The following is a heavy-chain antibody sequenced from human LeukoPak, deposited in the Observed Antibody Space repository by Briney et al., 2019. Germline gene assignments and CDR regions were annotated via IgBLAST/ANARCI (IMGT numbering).Heavy chain of an antibody. V-gene: IGHV3-21*01. J-gene: IGHJ4*02. D-gene: IGHD5-24*01. CDR3: ARGNQYGDGYNQPDY. CDR1: GFTFSSYS. CDR2: ISSSSGYI. Sequence: GGSLRLSCAASGFTFSSYSMNWVRQAPGKGLEWVSSISSSSGYIYYADSVKGRFTISRDNAKNPLYLQMNSLRAEDTAVYYCARGNQYGDGYNQPDYWGQGTLVTVSS.